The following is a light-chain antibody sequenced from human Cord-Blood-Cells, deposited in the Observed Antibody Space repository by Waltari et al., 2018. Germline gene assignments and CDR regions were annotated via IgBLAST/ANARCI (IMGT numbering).Light chain of an antibody. J-gene: IGKJ2*03. CDR2: GAS. Sequence: VLPLSPATLSVSPGESCSLFCRASQSDSSNLAWFQQKPGQTPRLLIYGASTRATGIPARFSGSGSGTEFTLTISSLQSEDFAVYDCQQYNNWPPASFGQGTKLEIK. V-gene: IGKV3-15*01. CDR3: QQYNNWPPAS. CDR1: QSDSSN.